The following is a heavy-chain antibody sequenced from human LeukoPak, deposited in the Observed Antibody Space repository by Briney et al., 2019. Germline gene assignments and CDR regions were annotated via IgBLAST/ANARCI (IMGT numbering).Heavy chain of an antibody. D-gene: IGHD5-12*01. CDR2: IYYSGST. CDR1: GGSISSYY. Sequence: SETLSLTCTVSGGSISSYYWSWIRQPPGKGLEWIGYIYYSGSTNYNPSLKSRVTISVDTSKNQFSLKLSSVTAADTAVYYCARGPDIVATIPFDHWGQGTLVTASS. J-gene: IGHJ4*02. CDR3: ARGPDIVATIPFDH. V-gene: IGHV4-59*01.